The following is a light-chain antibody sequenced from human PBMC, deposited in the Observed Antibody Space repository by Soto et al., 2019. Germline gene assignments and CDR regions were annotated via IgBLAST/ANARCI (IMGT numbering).Light chain of an antibody. V-gene: IGKV3-20*01. J-gene: IGKJ1*01. CDR1: QSVSSSY. CDR3: QQYGSSPPWT. Sequence: EIVLTQSPGTRSLSPGERATLSCRASQSVSSSYLALYQQKPGQAPRLLIYGASSRATGIPDRFSGSGSGTDFTLTISSLEPEDFAVYSCQQYGSSPPWTFGQGTKVEIK. CDR2: GAS.